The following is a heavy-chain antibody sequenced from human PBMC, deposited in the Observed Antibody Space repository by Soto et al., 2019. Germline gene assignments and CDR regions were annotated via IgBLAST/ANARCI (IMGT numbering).Heavy chain of an antibody. CDR3: GRDGGYQRFDF. D-gene: IGHD2-2*01. CDR1: GYTFTSYY. Sequence: QVQLVQSGAEVKKPGASVKVSCKASGYTFTSYYIHWVRQAPGQGLEWMGIINPSGGDITYAQKFQGRVTMIRVTSTSTVYMELSSLRSEDTAVYYCGRDGGYQRFDFWGQGALVTVSS. J-gene: IGHJ4*02. CDR2: INPSGGDI. V-gene: IGHV1-46*03.